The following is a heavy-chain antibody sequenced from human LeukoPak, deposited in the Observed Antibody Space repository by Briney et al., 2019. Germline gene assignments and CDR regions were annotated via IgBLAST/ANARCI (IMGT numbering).Heavy chain of an antibody. CDR1: GGSISNSGYY. Sequence: SETLSLTCTVSGGSISNSGYYWGWIRQPPGKGLEWIGSGYYSGSAYYNPSLKSRVTISVDTSKNQFSLRLTSVTAADTAVYYCARQVWSVYEFDYWGQGTLVTVSS. V-gene: IGHV4-39*01. D-gene: IGHD3-3*01. CDR3: ARQVWSVYEFDY. CDR2: GYYSGSA. J-gene: IGHJ4*02.